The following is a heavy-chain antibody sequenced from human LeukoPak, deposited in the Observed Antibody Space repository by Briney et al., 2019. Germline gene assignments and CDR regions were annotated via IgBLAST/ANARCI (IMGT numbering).Heavy chain of an antibody. CDR3: AREGVGSDAFDI. CDR1: GGSISSYY. V-gene: IGHV4-38-2*02. D-gene: IGHD1-26*01. CDR2: IYHSGST. J-gene: IGHJ3*02. Sequence: SETLSLTCTVSGGSISSYYWGWIRQPPGKGLEWIGSIYHSGSTYYNPSLKSRVTISVDTSKNQFSLKLSSVTAADTAVYYCAREGVGSDAFDIWGQGTMVTVSS.